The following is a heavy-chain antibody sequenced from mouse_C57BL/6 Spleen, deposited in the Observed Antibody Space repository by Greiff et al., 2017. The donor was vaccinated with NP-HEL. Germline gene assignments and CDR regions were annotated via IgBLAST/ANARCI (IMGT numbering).Heavy chain of an antibody. CDR1: GYTFTSYW. CDR2: IDPSDSYT. V-gene: IGHV1-69*01. Sequence: VQLQQPGAELVMPGASVKLSCKASGYTFTSYWMHWVKQRPGQGLEWIGEIDPSDSYTNYNQKFKGMSTLTVDKSSSTAYMQLSSLTSEDSAVYYCARSYYHGQDAMDDWGQGTSVTVSS. CDR3: ARSYYHGQDAMDD. J-gene: IGHJ4*01. D-gene: IGHD1-1*01.